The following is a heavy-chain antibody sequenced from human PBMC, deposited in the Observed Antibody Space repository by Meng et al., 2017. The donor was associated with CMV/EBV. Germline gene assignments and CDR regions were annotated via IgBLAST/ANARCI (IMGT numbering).Heavy chain of an antibody. CDR1: GGTFSSYT. J-gene: IGHJ5*02. CDR2: INPNSGGT. V-gene: IGHV1-2*02. CDR3: ARVDCSSTSCYLRFDP. Sequence: ASVKVSCKASGGTFSSYTISWVRQAPGQGLEWMGWINPNSGGTNYEQKFQGRVTMTRDTSISTAYMELSRLRSDDTAVYYCARVDCSSTSCYLRFDPWGQGTLVTVSS. D-gene: IGHD2-2*01.